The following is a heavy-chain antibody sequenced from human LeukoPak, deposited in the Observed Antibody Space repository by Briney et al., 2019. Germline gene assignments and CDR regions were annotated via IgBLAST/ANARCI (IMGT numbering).Heavy chain of an antibody. D-gene: IGHD2-2*02. CDR3: APYTYYFDH. Sequence: GGSLRLSCAASGFTFSSFAVSWVRQAPGKGLDWVSGISGSGDRKDYADSVKGRFTISRDNSKNTLYLQMNGLRAEDTAVYYCAPYTYYFDHWGQGTLVTVSS. J-gene: IGHJ4*02. CDR1: GFTFSSFA. V-gene: IGHV3-23*01. CDR2: ISGSGDRK.